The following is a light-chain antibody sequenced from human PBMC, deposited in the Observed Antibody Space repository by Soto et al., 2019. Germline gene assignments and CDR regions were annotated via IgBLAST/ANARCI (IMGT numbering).Light chain of an antibody. J-gene: IGLJ1*01. Sequence: QSVLTQPPSVSAAPGQKVTISCSGSSSDIGNNYVSWYQHLPGTAPKLLIYENNKRPSGIPHRFSGSESGTSATLGITGLRTGDEADYDCGTWDSSLSADVVGTGTRVT. CDR3: GTWDSSLSADV. CDR2: ENN. V-gene: IGLV1-51*02. CDR1: SSDIGNNY.